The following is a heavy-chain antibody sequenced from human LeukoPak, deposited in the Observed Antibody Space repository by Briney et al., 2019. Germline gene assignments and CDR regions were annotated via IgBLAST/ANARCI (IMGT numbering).Heavy chain of an antibody. CDR3: ARVRRLAAAGTLSLDP. CDR1: GYTFTSYG. CDR2: ISAYNGNT. J-gene: IGHJ5*02. V-gene: IGHV1-18*04. Sequence: ASVKVSCKASGYTFTSYGISWVRQAPGQGLEWMGWISAYNGNTNYAQKLQGRVTMTTDTSTSTAYMELRSLRSDDTAVYYCARVRRLAAAGTLSLDPWGQGTLVTVSS. D-gene: IGHD6-13*01.